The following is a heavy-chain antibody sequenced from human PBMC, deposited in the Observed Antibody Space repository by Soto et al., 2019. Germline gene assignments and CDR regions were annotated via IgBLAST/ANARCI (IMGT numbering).Heavy chain of an antibody. Sequence: PGGSLRLSCAASGFTFSSYSMNWVRQAPGKGLEWVSSISSSSSYIYYADSVKGRFTISRDNAKNSLYLQMNSLRAEDTAVYYCARDTWGRARSTQEINYYYYYGMDVWGQGTTVTVSS. J-gene: IGHJ6*02. D-gene: IGHD7-27*01. CDR2: ISSSSSYI. CDR3: ARDTWGRARSTQEINYYYYYGMDV. CDR1: GFTFSSYS. V-gene: IGHV3-21*01.